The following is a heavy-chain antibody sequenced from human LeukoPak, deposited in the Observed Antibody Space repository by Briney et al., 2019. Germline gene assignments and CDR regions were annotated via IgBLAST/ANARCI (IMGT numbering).Heavy chain of an antibody. V-gene: IGHV4-34*01. CDR1: GGSFSGYY. CDR2: INHSGST. D-gene: IGHD6-13*01. J-gene: IGHJ4*02. Sequence: PSETLSLTCAVYGGSFSGYYWSWIRQPPGKGLEWIGEINHSGSTNYNPSLKSRVTISVDTSKNQFSLKLSSVTAADTAVYYCARLSSSWKVDYWGQGTLVTVSS. CDR3: ARLSSSWKVDY.